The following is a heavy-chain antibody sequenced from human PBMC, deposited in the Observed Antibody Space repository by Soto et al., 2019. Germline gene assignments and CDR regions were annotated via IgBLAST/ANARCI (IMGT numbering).Heavy chain of an antibody. Sequence: QVQLVQSGAEVKKPGSSVKVSCKASGGTFSSYAISWVRQAPGQGLEWMGGIIPIFGTANYAQKFQSSVTITADESTSTAYMELISLRSEDTAVYYCALGYCSSTRCFNFDYWGQGTLVTVSS. CDR2: IIPIFGTA. CDR3: ALGYCSSTRCFNFDY. CDR1: GGTFSSYA. D-gene: IGHD2-2*01. J-gene: IGHJ4*02. V-gene: IGHV1-69*01.